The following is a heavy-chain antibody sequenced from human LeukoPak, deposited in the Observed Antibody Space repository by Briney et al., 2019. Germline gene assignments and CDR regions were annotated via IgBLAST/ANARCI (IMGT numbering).Heavy chain of an antibody. V-gene: IGHV1-69*02. Sequence: SVKASCKASGGTFSSYTISWVRQAPGQGLEWMGRIIPILGIANYAQKFQGRVTITADKSTSTAYMELSSLRSEDTAVYYCAFDFWSGLREFDPWGQGTLVTVSS. D-gene: IGHD3-3*01. CDR2: IIPILGIA. CDR1: GGTFSSYT. J-gene: IGHJ5*02. CDR3: AFDFWSGLREFDP.